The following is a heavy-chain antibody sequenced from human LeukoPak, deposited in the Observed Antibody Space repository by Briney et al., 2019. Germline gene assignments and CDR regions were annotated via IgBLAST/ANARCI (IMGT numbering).Heavy chain of an antibody. CDR1: GGTFSSYA. J-gene: IGHJ4*02. CDR3: ARIIVGATRAVDY. CDR2: ISAYNGYT. D-gene: IGHD1-26*01. Sequence: ASVKVSCKASGGTFSSYAISWVRQAPGQGLEWMGWISAYNGYTNYAQKLQGRVTMTTDTSTNTAYMELRSLRSDDTAVYYCARIIVGATRAVDYWGQGTLVTVSS. V-gene: IGHV1-18*01.